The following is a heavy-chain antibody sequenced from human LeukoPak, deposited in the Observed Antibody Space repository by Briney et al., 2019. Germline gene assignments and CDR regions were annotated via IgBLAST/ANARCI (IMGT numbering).Heavy chain of an antibody. J-gene: IGHJ4*02. CDR2: ISSSGSTI. Sequence: GGSLRLSCAASGFTFSSYEMSWVRQAPGKGLEWVSYISSSGSTIYCADSVKGRFTISRDNAKNSLYLQMNSLRAEDTAVYYCARDAGYNIDYWGQGTLVTVSS. CDR3: ARDAGYNIDY. D-gene: IGHD5-24*01. V-gene: IGHV3-48*03. CDR1: GFTFSSYE.